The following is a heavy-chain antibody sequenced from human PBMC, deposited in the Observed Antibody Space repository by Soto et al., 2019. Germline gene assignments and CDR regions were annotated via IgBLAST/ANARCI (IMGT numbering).Heavy chain of an antibody. Sequence: SETLSLTCSVSGGSISSYYWCWIRQPPGKGLEWIAVIYYSGSTNYSPSLKSRVAISVDTSKNQFSLNLSSVTAADTAVYFCATYVPDKLAVAGTSDAFDIWGQGTMVTVSS. CDR3: ATYVPDKLAVAGTSDAFDI. CDR1: GGSISSYY. J-gene: IGHJ3*02. CDR2: IYYSGST. V-gene: IGHV4-59*01. D-gene: IGHD6-19*01.